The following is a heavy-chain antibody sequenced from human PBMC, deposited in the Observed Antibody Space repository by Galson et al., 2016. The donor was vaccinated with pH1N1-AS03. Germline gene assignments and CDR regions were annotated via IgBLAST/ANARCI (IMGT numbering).Heavy chain of an antibody. Sequence: TLSLTCTVSGGSISSGSYYWSWIRQPAGKGLEWIGRLYTSGSTNYNPSLKSRVTIPVDTSKNQFSLKLSSVTAADTAVYYCARASPLPSGYFDYWGQGTLVTVSS. J-gene: IGHJ4*02. V-gene: IGHV4-61*02. CDR1: GGSISSGSYY. CDR2: LYTSGST. CDR3: ARASPLPSGYFDY.